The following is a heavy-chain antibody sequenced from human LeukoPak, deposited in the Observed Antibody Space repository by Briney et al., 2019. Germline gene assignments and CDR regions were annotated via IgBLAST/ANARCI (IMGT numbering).Heavy chain of an antibody. CDR1: GFTFSRYG. Sequence: GGSLSLSCSASGFTFSRYGMHWVRQAPGKGLDYVSGISSNGGSTYYADSVEGRFTIYRDNSKNTLHLQMSSLRPEDTAVYYCVKDSGGLPIYGMDVWGQGTTVTVSS. J-gene: IGHJ6*02. CDR3: VKDSGGLPIYGMDV. V-gene: IGHV3-64D*09. CDR2: ISSNGGST. D-gene: IGHD5-12*01.